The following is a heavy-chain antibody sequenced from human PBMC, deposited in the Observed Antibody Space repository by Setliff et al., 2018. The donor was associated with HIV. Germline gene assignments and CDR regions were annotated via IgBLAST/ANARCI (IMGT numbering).Heavy chain of an antibody. J-gene: IGHJ4*02. CDR2: ISGYNGNT. CDR1: GYTFTSYG. D-gene: IGHD3-10*01. CDR3: VSRSRHMVRGYYLDY. V-gene: IGHV1-18*01. Sequence: RASVKVSCKASGYTFTSYGISWVRQAPGQGLEWMGWISGYNGNTKYAQRFQGRVAMTTETSTSTAYMEMRSLRSDDTAVYYCVSRSRHMVRGYYLDYWGQGALVTVSS.